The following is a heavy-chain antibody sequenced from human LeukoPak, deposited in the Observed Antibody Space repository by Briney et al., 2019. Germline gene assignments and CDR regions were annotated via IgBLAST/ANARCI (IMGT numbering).Heavy chain of an antibody. CDR1: GFTFSSYS. V-gene: IGHV3-48*01. CDR3: ATEEDHVEDY. Sequence: GGSLRLYCAASGFTFSSYSMKWVRQAPGKGLEWVSYISSSSSTIYYADSVKGRFTISRDNAKNSLYLQMNSLRAEDAAVYYCATEEDHVEDYWGQGTLVTVSS. J-gene: IGHJ4*02. CDR2: ISSSSSTI. D-gene: IGHD5-24*01.